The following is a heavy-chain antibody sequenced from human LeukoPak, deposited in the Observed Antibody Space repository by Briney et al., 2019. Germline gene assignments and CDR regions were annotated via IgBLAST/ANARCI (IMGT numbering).Heavy chain of an antibody. V-gene: IGHV1-18*01. Sequence: ASVKVSCKASGYTFTSYAIGWVRQAPGQGLEWMGWISAYNGNTNYAQKLQGRVTMTTDTSTTTAYMELRSLTSDDTAVYYCARDPVYYGSGSYYNGAFDYWGQGTLVAVSS. D-gene: IGHD3-10*01. CDR2: ISAYNGNT. J-gene: IGHJ4*02. CDR3: ARDPVYYGSGSYYNGAFDY. CDR1: GYTFTSYA.